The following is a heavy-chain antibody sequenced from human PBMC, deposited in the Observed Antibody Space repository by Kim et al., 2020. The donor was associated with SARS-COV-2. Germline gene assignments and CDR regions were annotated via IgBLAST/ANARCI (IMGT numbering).Heavy chain of an antibody. Sequence: GGSLRLSCAASGFTFSSYAMHWVRQAPGKGLEWVAVISYDGSNKYYADSVKGRFTISRDNSKNTLYLQMNSLRAEDTAVYYCARDRGVVAPFYYYYGMDVWGQGTTVTVSS. J-gene: IGHJ6*02. V-gene: IGHV3-30-3*01. D-gene: IGHD3-10*01. CDR2: ISYDGSNK. CDR3: ARDRGVVAPFYYYYGMDV. CDR1: GFTFSSYA.